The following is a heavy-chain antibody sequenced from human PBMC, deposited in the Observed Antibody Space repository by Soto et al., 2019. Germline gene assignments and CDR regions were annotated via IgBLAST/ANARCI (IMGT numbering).Heavy chain of an antibody. D-gene: IGHD2-15*01. CDR2: VNQDGSEQ. CDR1: GLTFSKYW. V-gene: IGHV3-7*01. J-gene: IGHJ4*02. CDR3: ARDASGSSWFDF. Sequence: GGSRRVSCAASGLTFSKYWMSWVRQTPGKGLEWVAKVNQDGSEQFYVDSVNGRFTISRDNAKTSLYLQINRLRAEDTAMYYCARDASGSSWFDFWGQGALVTVSS.